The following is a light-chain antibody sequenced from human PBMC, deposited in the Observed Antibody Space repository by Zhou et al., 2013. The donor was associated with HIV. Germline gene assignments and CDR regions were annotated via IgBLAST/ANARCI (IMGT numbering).Light chain of an antibody. V-gene: IGKV3-20*01. CDR2: DAS. J-gene: IGKJ1*01. CDR3: QQYGSSRT. Sequence: EIVLTQSPGTLSLSPGDTATLSCRASQSVGRFLAWYQQRRGQPPSLLVYDASERAAGVPARFSGSGSRTDFTLTISRLEPEDFAVYYCQQYGSSRTFGQGTKVEIK. CDR1: QSVGRF.